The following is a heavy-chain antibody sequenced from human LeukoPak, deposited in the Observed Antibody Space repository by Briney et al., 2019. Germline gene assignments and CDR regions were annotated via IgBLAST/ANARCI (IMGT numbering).Heavy chain of an antibody. D-gene: IGHD3-22*01. CDR3: VTYYFDSSGPKKNY. CDR2: INHSGST. Sequence: SETLSLTCAVYGGSFSGYYWTWIRQPPGKGLEWLXEINHSGSTNYNPSLKSRVTISVDTSKKQFSLKLSSVTAADTAVYYCVTYYFDSSGPKKNYWGQGTLVTVSS. CDR1: GGSFSGYY. V-gene: IGHV4-34*01. J-gene: IGHJ4*02.